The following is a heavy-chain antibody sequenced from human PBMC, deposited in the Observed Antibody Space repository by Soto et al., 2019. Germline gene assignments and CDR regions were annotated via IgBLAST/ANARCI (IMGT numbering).Heavy chain of an antibody. Sequence: SQTLSLTCAISGDSVSSNSAAWNWIRQSPSRGLEWLGRTFYRSKWRYDYAESVKSRITINADTSKNQFSLHLNSVSPEDTAVYYCARELGTYRPFEIWGQGTVVTVSS. D-gene: IGHD1-26*01. CDR1: GDSVSSNSAA. V-gene: IGHV6-1*01. CDR2: TFYRSKWRY. CDR3: ARELGTYRPFEI. J-gene: IGHJ3*02.